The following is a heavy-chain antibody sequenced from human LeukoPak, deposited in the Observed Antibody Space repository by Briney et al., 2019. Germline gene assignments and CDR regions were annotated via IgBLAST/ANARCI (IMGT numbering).Heavy chain of an antibody. V-gene: IGHV4-4*02. J-gene: IGHJ4*02. D-gene: IGHD6-13*01. CDR2: IYHSGST. CDR3: ARPNGSWLYYFDY. CDR1: GGSISSSNW. Sequence: SETLSLTCAVSGGSISSSNWWSWVRQPPGKGLEWIGEIYHSGSTNYNPSLKSRVTISVDTSKNQFSLKLTSVTAADTAVYYCARPNGSWLYYFDYWGQGTLVTVSS.